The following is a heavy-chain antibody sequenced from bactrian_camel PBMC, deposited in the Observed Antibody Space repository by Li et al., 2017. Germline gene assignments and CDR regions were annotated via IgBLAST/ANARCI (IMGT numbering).Heavy chain of an antibody. V-gene: IGHV3S60*01. J-gene: IGHJ4*01. CDR1: GYTYDSYC. Sequence: VQLVESGGGSSQSGGSLRLSCEASGYTYDSYCMAWFRQAPGKEREGIAVIRSDSGATFYADSVKGRFTISLHDTKNTMALQMNDLKTEDTAKYYCAEGRGSRGEHCYSLDYWGQGTQVTVS. D-gene: IGHD6*01. CDR3: AEGRGSRGEHCYSLDY. CDR2: IRSDSGAT.